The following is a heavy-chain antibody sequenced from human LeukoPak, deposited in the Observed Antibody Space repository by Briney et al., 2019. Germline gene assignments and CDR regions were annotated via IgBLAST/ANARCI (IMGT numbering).Heavy chain of an antibody. CDR3: ASEVEGYDSSKPFY. V-gene: IGHV3-33*01. CDR1: GFTFSSYG. Sequence: PGRSLRLSCAASGFTFSSYGMHWVRQAPGKGLEWVAVIWCDGSNKYYADSVKGRFTISRDNSKNTLYLQMNSLRAEDTAVYYCASEVEGYDSSKPFYWGQGTLVTVSS. J-gene: IGHJ4*02. D-gene: IGHD3-22*01. CDR2: IWCDGSNK.